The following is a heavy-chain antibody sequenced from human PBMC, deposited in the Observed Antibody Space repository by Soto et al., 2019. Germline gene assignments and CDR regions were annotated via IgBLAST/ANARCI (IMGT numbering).Heavy chain of an antibody. CDR1: GFTFGNHA. J-gene: IGHJ2*01. Sequence: LESGGDLVQPGGSLTLSCAASGFTFGNHAMNWVRQAPGKGLEWVSGISATGGRASYADSARGRFTISRDNSRGTLYLQMNFLRVDDSAIYYCAKDQVATIHWYFTLWGRGTLVTVSS. CDR3: AKDQVATIHWYFTL. V-gene: IGHV3-23*01. D-gene: IGHD5-12*01. CDR2: ISATGGRA.